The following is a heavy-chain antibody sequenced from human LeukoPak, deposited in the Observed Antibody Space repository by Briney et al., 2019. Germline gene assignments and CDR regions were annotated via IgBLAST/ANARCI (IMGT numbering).Heavy chain of an antibody. CDR1: GYSFTSYW. CDR2: IYPGDSDT. Sequence: GESLKISCKGSGYSFTSYWIDWVRQMPGKGLEWMGIIYPGDSDTRYSPSFQGQVTISADKSISTAYLQWSSLKASDTAMYYCARLLSIAVAKGSPIDYWGQGTLVTVSS. J-gene: IGHJ4*02. D-gene: IGHD6-19*01. CDR3: ARLLSIAVAKGSPIDY. V-gene: IGHV5-51*01.